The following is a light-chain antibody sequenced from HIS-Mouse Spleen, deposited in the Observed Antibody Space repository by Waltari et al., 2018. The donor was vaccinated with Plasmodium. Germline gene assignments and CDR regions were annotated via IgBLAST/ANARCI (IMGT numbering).Light chain of an antibody. J-gene: IGKJ3*01. V-gene: IGKV3-15*01. CDR2: GAS. Sequence: EIVMTQSPATLSVSPGERATLSCRASQSVSSNLAWYQQKPVQAPRLLIYGASTRATGIPARVSGSESGTEFTLTISSLQSEDFAVYYCQQYNNWSFTFGPGTRVDIK. CDR3: QQYNNWSFT. CDR1: QSVSSN.